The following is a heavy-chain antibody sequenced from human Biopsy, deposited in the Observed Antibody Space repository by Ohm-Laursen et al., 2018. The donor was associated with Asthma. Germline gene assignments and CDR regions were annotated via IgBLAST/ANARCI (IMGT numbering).Heavy chain of an antibody. D-gene: IGHD3-3*01. CDR1: GGTFSSNS. V-gene: IGHV1-69*06. CDR2: IIPIFGPT. CDR3: ARAVTILQEWSGGMDV. Sequence: SVKVSCKASGGTFSSNSINWVRQAPGQGLEWMGRIIPIFGPTNYAQKFQGRVTISADRSTSTAYMELSSLTIEDTAVYYCARAVTILQEWSGGMDVWGQGTMVTVSS. J-gene: IGHJ3*01.